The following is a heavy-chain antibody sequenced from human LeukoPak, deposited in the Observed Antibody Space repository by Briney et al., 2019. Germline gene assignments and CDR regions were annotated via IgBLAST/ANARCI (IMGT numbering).Heavy chain of an antibody. CDR2: ITSSSAYI. CDR1: GFNYSAYN. Sequence: GGFLRLSCAASGFNYSAYNMNWVRQAPGKGLEWVASITSSSAYIYYGDSVKGRVRISRDNAKNSLYLQMTALIAEDTAVYYCAKVGRSGWPLDNWGQGTLVTVSS. V-gene: IGHV3-21*01. D-gene: IGHD6-19*01. CDR3: AKVGRSGWPLDN. J-gene: IGHJ4*02.